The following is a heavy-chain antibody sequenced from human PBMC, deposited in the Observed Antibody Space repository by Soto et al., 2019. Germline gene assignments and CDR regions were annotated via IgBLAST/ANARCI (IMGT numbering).Heavy chain of an antibody. Sequence: ASVKVSCKASGYTFTSYAMHWVRQAPGQRLEWMGWINAGNGNTKYSQKFQGRVTMTRDTSASTAYMELSSLRSEDTAVYYCATCLYYCTRDHYHLAFWGKGTTVTVSS. V-gene: IGHV1-3*01. CDR1: GYTFTSYA. D-gene: IGHD2-8*01. CDR2: INAGNGNT. J-gene: IGHJ6*03. CDR3: ATCLYYCTRDHYHLAF.